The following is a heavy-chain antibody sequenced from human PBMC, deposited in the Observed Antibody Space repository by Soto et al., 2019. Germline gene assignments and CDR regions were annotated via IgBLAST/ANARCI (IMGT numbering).Heavy chain of an antibody. CDR2: IIPIFGTA. Sequence: QVQLVQSGAEVKKPGSSVKVSCKASGGTFSSYAISWVRQAPGQGLEWMGGIIPIFGTANYAQKFQGRVTITADESTSTAYMELSSLRSEDTAVYYCARVPYYYYDSSGYAFDIWGQGTMVTVSS. D-gene: IGHD3-22*01. CDR3: ARVPYYYYDSSGYAFDI. CDR1: GGTFSSYA. V-gene: IGHV1-69*01. J-gene: IGHJ3*02.